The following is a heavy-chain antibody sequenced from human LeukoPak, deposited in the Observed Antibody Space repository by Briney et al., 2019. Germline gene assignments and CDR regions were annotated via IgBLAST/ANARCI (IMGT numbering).Heavy chain of an antibody. V-gene: IGHV3-30-3*01. J-gene: IGHJ4*02. CDR2: ISYDGSNK. D-gene: IGHD4-17*01. Sequence: GRSLRLSCAASGFTFSSYAMHWVRQAPGKGLEWVAVISYDGSNKYYADSVKGRFTISRDNSKNTLYLQMNSLRAEDTAVYYCAKGFDYGDYAATNFDYWGQGTLVTVSS. CDR1: GFTFSSYA. CDR3: AKGFDYGDYAATNFDY.